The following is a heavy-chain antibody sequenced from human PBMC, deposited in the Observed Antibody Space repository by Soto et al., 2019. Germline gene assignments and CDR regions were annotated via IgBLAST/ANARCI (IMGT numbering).Heavy chain of an antibody. Sequence: EVQLVESGGGLIQPGGSLRLSCAASGITVRSNYMSWVRQAPGKGLEWVSVIYSGGSTYYADSVKGRFTISRDNSKNTVYLQMNSLRADDTAVYYCRAYSYGQGVDYWGQGTLVTVSS. CDR3: RAYSYGQGVDY. V-gene: IGHV3-53*01. CDR2: IYSGGST. CDR1: GITVRSNY. J-gene: IGHJ4*02. D-gene: IGHD5-18*01.